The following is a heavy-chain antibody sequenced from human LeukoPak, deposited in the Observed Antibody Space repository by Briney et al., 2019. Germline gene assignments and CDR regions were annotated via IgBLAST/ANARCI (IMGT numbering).Heavy chain of an antibody. V-gene: IGHV4-39*07. CDR2: VNFIDGA. CDR1: GDSITSSVYY. D-gene: IGHD3-9*01. CDR3: ARSKDILTGYCFDY. J-gene: IGHJ4*02. Sequence: SETLSLTCTVSGDSITSSVYYWGWIRQPPGKGLEWIGSVNFIDGAYYNSSLKSRVTISVDSSKNQFSLKLSSVTAADTAVYYCARSKDILTGYCFDYWGQGTLVTVSS.